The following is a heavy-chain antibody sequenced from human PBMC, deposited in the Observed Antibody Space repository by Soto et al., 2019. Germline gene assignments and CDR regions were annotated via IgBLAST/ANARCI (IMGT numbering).Heavy chain of an antibody. Sequence: QVQLQQSGPGLVKPSQTLSLTCAISGDSVSSNSVTWNWIRQSQSRGLEWLGRTYYRSKWYSDYAVSVKSRVTIKPDTSKNQFSLQLNSVTPEDTAVYYCARLIGNSWLDCWGQGTLVTVSS. V-gene: IGHV6-1*01. D-gene: IGHD2-8*01. CDR2: TYYRSKWYS. J-gene: IGHJ5*01. CDR1: GDSVSSNSVT. CDR3: ARLIGNSWLDC.